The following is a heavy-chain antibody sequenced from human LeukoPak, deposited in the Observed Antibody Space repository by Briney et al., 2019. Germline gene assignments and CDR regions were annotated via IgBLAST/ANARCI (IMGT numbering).Heavy chain of an antibody. CDR3: AKHGVRGGTYVVDY. D-gene: IGHD3-16*01. CDR2: IQYDGSNE. V-gene: IGHV3-30*02. Sequence: GGSLRLSCAASRFTFRCYGVHWARQAPGEGLEGVAYIQYDGSNEQYADPVKGRFSISRDSHKNILYLQMNRLRVEETALYYCAKHGVRGGTYVVDYWGQGTLVTVCS. J-gene: IGHJ4*02. CDR1: RFTFRCYG.